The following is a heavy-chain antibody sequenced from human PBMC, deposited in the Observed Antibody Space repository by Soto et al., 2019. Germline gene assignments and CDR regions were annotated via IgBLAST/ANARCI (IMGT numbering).Heavy chain of an antibody. Sequence: GASVKVSCKASGYTFTSYGISWLRQAPGQGLEWMGWISAYNGNTNYAQKLQGRVTMTTDTSTSTAYMELRSLRSDDTAVYYCARVNSPFCTYFDYYYYGMDVWGQGTTVTVSS. V-gene: IGHV1-18*01. CDR2: ISAYNGNT. J-gene: IGHJ6*02. CDR1: GYTFTSYG. CDR3: ARVNSPFCTYFDYYYYGMDV. D-gene: IGHD2-8*01.